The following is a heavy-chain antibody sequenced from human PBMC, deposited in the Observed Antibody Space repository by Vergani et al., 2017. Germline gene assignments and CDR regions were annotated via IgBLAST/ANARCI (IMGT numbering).Heavy chain of an antibody. CDR3: ARLSGGY. CDR2: IYHSGST. Sequence: QVQLQESGPGLVKPSETLSLTCAVSGYSISSGYYWGWIRQPPGKGLEWIGSIYHSGSTYYNPSLKSRVTITVDTSKNQFSLKLSSVTAADTAVYYCARLSGGYWGQGTLVTVSS. J-gene: IGHJ4*02. D-gene: IGHD2/OR15-2a*01. V-gene: IGHV4-38-2*01. CDR1: GYSISSGYY.